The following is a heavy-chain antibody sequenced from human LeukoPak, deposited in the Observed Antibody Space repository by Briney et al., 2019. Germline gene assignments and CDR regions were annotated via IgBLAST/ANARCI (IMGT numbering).Heavy chain of an antibody. CDR3: ARSESDFFVDY. J-gene: IGHJ4*02. D-gene: IGHD3-3*01. CDR1: GGTSSSYT. V-gene: IGHV1-69*02. CDR2: IIPVLRRT. Sequence: SVKVSCKASGGTSSSYTIVWVRQAPGQGLELTGRIIPVLRRTHYAQKFQGRVTITADRITSTAYMELSSLRSEDTAVYYCARSESDFFVDYWGQGTLVTVSS.